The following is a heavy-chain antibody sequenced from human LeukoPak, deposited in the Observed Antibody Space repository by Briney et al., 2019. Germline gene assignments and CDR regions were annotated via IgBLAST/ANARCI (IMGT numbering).Heavy chain of an antibody. V-gene: IGHV1-8*01. CDR1: GYTFTSYD. CDR2: MNPNSGNT. J-gene: IGHJ4*02. CDR3: ATRGSTSSYSFDY. Sequence: ASVKVSCKASGYTFTSYDINWVRQATGQGLEWMGWMNPNSGNTGYAQKFQGGVTMTRNTSISTAYMELSSLRSEDTAVYYCATRGSTSSYSFDYWGQGTLVTVSS. D-gene: IGHD2-2*01.